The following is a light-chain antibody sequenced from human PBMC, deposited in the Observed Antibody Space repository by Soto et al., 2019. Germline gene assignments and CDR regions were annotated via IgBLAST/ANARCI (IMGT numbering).Light chain of an antibody. Sequence: QSALTQPASVSGSPGQSIAISCTGTSSDVVGYNSASWYQQHPGKAPKLLIYDVSNRPSGVSNRFSGSKSGNTASLTISGLQAEDEADYYCSSYSTGGSYVFGTGTKVTVL. J-gene: IGLJ1*01. CDR3: SSYSTGGSYV. CDR2: DVS. V-gene: IGLV2-14*03. CDR1: SSDVVGYNS.